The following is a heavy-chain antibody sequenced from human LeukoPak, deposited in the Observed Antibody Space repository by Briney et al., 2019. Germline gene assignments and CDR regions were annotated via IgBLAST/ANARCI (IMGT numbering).Heavy chain of an antibody. CDR1: GFTFSSYA. Sequence: GGSLRLSCAASGFTFSSYAMSWVRQAPGKGLEWVSGISGSGDNTYYADSVKGRFTISRDNSKNTLYLQMNSLRAEDTAVYYCARDSISSGWYDDDYWGQGTLVTVSS. J-gene: IGHJ4*02. V-gene: IGHV3-23*01. D-gene: IGHD6-19*01. CDR3: ARDSISSGWYDDDY. CDR2: ISGSGDNT.